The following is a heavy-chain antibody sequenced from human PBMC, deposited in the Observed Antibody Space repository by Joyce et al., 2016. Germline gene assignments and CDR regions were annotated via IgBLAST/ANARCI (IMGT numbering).Heavy chain of an antibody. CDR3: ARGNGDFWSGYYNYFDY. J-gene: IGHJ4*02. CDR1: GGSISSGDYY. V-gene: IGHV4-30-4*01. D-gene: IGHD3-3*01. CDR2: IYFSGST. Sequence: QVQLQESGLGLVKPSQTLSLTCTVSGGSISSGDYYWSWVRQSPGKGLEWIGYIYFSGSTHRNTSLKSRLTISADTSKNQFSLKVRSVTAADTAVYYCARGNGDFWSGYYNYFDYWGQGILVTVSS.